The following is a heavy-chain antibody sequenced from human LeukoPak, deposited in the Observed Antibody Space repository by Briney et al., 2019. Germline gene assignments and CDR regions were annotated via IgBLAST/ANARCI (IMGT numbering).Heavy chain of an antibody. Sequence: GRSLRLSCAASGFAFSKNGMHWVRQAPGKGLEWVAVISYDASNKYYADSVKGRFTISRDNSKNTLYLQMNSLRAEDTAVYYCAKIRIIGTTWGDYWGQGTLVTVSS. CDR3: AKIRIIGTTWGDY. J-gene: IGHJ4*02. CDR1: GFAFSKNG. CDR2: ISYDASNK. V-gene: IGHV3-30*18. D-gene: IGHD1-7*01.